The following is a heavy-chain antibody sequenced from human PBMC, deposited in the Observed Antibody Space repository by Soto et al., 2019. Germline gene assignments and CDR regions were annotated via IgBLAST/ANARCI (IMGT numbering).Heavy chain of an antibody. CDR2: ISPSSGHI. CDR1: GFTFSSCT. Sequence: EVHLVESGGGLVKPGGSLRLSCAVSGFTFSSCTMNWVRQAPGKGLEWVSSISPSSGHIYYADSVKGRFTISRDNAKNSLFLQMNSRRGEDTVVYYCSGCSGGACHKNYGMDVWGQGTTVTVSS. J-gene: IGHJ6*02. CDR3: SGCSGGACHKNYGMDV. D-gene: IGHD2-15*01. V-gene: IGHV3-21*06.